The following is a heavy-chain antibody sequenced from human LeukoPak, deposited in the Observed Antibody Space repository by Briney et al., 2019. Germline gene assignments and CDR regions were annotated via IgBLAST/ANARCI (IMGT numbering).Heavy chain of an antibody. D-gene: IGHD2-2*02. CDR2: IIPIFGIA. J-gene: IGHJ3*02. V-gene: IGHV1-69*13. CDR3: ASSIVVVPAAIPEAFDI. CDR1: GGTFSSYA. Sequence: SVKVSCKACGGTFSSYAISWVRQAPGQRLEWMGGIIPIFGIANYAQKFQGRVTITADESTSTAYMELSSLRSEDTAVYYCASSIVVVPAAIPEAFDIWGQGTMVTVSS.